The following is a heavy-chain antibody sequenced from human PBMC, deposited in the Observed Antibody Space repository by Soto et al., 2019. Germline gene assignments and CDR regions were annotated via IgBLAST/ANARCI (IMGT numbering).Heavy chain of an antibody. D-gene: IGHD3-3*01. V-gene: IGHV3-73*01. J-gene: IGHJ6*02. CDR2: IRSKANSYAT. Sequence: GGSLRLSCAASGFTFSGSAMHWVRQASGKGLEWVGRIRSKANSYATAYAASVKGRFTISRDDSKNTAYLQMNSLKTEDTAVYYCTRPYYDFWSGYPRYYYYYGMDVWGQGTTVTVSS. CDR1: GFTFSGSA. CDR3: TRPYYDFWSGYPRYYYYYGMDV.